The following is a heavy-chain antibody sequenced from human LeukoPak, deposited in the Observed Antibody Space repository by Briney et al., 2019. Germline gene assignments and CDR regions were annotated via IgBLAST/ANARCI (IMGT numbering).Heavy chain of an antibody. J-gene: IGHJ4*02. CDR2: ISGNSGNT. Sequence: GASVKVSCKTSGYSFSSHGISWVRQAPGQGLEWMGWISGNSGNTKYIQKFRGRVTMTTDTSTSTAYMELRSLISDDTAIYYCARDSNWGLFDYWGQGTPVTVSS. CDR1: GYSFSSHG. D-gene: IGHD7-27*01. V-gene: IGHV1-18*01. CDR3: ARDSNWGLFDY.